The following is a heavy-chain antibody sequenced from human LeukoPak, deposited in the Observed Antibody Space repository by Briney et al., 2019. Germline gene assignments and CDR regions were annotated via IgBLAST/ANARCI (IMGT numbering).Heavy chain of an antibody. J-gene: IGHJ6*02. CDR3: AKAASSSWPSYYYGMDV. CDR1: GGSFSGYY. Sequence: ETLSLTCAVYGGSFSGYYWSWIRQPPGKGLEWVSVITGSGGNTYYADSVKGRLTISKDNSKNTVYLQMSSLRVDDTAVYYCAKAASSSWPSYYYGMDVWGQGTTVTVSS. D-gene: IGHD6-13*01. V-gene: IGHV3-23*01. CDR2: ITGSGGNT.